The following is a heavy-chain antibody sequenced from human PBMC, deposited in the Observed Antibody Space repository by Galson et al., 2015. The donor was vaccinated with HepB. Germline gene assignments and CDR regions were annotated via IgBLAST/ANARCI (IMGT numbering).Heavy chain of an antibody. CDR1: GFSLSTYG. J-gene: IGHJ4*02. CDR2: IWYDGSNK. Sequence: SLRLSCAASGFSLSTYGMHWVRQAPGKGLEWVAVIWYDGSNKYYADSVRGRFTISRDNPKTTLYLQVNSLRAEDTAVYYCARHNHGYDWDYWGQGTLVTVSS. D-gene: IGHD5-12*01. CDR3: ARHNHGYDWDY. V-gene: IGHV3-33*01.